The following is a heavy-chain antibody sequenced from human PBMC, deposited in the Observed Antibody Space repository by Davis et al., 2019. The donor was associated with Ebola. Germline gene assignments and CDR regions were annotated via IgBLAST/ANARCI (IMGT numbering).Heavy chain of an antibody. J-gene: IGHJ6*03. CDR1: GFTFGDYA. CDR3: VRGTGGTGKVGMDV. Sequence: GESLKISCTASGFTFGDYAMSWVRQAPGKGLEWVGFIRSKAYGGTTEYAASVKGRFTISRDDFKSIAYLQMNSLKTEDTAVYYCVRGTGGTGKVGMDVWGKGTTVTVSS. D-gene: IGHD1-26*01. V-gene: IGHV3-49*04. CDR2: IRSKAYGGTT.